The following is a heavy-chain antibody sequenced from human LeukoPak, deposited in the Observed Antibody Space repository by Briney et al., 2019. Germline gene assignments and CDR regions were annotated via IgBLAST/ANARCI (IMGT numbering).Heavy chain of an antibody. Sequence: ASVKVCCKASGYTFTGYYMHWVRQAPGQGLEWMGWINPNSGGTNYAQKFQGRVTMTRDTSISTAYMELSRLRSDDTAVYYCARSRLTGGHFDYWGQGTLVTVSS. CDR3: ARSRLTGGHFDY. V-gene: IGHV1-2*02. CDR2: INPNSGGT. D-gene: IGHD7-27*01. J-gene: IGHJ4*02. CDR1: GYTFTGYY.